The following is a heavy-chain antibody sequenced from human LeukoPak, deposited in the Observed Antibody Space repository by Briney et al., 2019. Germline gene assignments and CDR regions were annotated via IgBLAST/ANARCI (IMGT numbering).Heavy chain of an antibody. V-gene: IGHV4-59*01. Sequence: SETLSLTCTVSGGSISSYYWSWIRQPPGKGLEWIGYIYYSGSTNYNPSLKSRVTISVDTSKNQFSLKLSSVTAADTAVYYCARDSSSRLDDYYYYMDVWGKGTTVTVSS. CDR3: ARDSSSRLDDYYYYMDV. J-gene: IGHJ6*03. CDR1: GGSISSYY. D-gene: IGHD6-6*01. CDR2: IYYSGST.